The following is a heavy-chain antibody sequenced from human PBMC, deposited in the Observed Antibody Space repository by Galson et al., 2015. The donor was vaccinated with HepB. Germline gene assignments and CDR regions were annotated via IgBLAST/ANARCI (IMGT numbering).Heavy chain of an antibody. CDR1: GFTINDYY. V-gene: IGHV3-72*01. D-gene: IGHD6-13*01. J-gene: IGHJ1*01. Sequence: SLRLSCAPSGFTINDYYMDWVRQAPGKGLEWVARARNEPKIYITEYAASVEGRFTISRDDSKNSVYLQMNSLETADTAVYYCAGTQTGSWYVGHWGQGTLVTVSS. CDR3: AGTQTGSWYVGH. CDR2: ARNEPKIYIT.